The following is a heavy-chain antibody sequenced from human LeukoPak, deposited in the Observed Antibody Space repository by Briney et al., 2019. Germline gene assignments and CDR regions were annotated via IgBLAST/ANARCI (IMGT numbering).Heavy chain of an antibody. V-gene: IGHV1-3*02. D-gene: IGHD3-22*01. CDR1: GYTFTSYA. CDR2: SNAGNGNT. J-gene: IGHJ4*02. Sequence: ASVKVSCKAPGYTFTSYAMHWVRQAPGQRLEWMGWSNAGNGNTKYSQEFQGRVTITRDTSASTAYMELSSLRSEDMAVYYCAAAITMIVVVIFYFDYWGQGTLVTVSS. CDR3: AAAITMIVVVIFYFDY.